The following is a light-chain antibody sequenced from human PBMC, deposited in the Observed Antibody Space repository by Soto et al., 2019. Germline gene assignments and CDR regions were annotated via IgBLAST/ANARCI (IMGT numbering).Light chain of an antibody. V-gene: IGLV2-14*03. CDR1: SSDVGGYNY. J-gene: IGLJ1*01. CDR3: SSYTSSSTYV. Sequence: QSALTQPASVSGSPGQSITISCTGTSSDVGGYNYVSWYQQHPGKAPKFMIYDVSIRPSGISNRFSGSKSGNTASLTISGLQAEDEADYYCSSYTSSSTYVFGTGTKVTVL. CDR2: DVS.